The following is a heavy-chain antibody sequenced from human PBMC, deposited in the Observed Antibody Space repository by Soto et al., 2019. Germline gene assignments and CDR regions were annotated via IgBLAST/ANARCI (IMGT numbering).Heavy chain of an antibody. CDR3: TTWFDCSSTSCYREVYYYYGMDV. Sequence: PGGSLRLSCAASGFTFSNAWMSWVRQAPGKGLEWVGRIKSKTDGGTTDYAAPVKGRFTISRDDSKNTLYLQMNSLKTEDTAVYYCTTWFDCSSTSCYREVYYYYGMDVWGQGTTVTVSS. CDR1: GFTFSNAW. V-gene: IGHV3-15*01. CDR2: IKSKTDGGTT. J-gene: IGHJ6*02. D-gene: IGHD2-2*02.